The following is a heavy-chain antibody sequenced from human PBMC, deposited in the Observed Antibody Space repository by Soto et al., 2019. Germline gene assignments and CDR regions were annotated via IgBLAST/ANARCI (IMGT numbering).Heavy chain of an antibody. CDR1: GFTFSNYW. J-gene: IGHJ6*02. CDR2: INQHGSEK. Sequence: ILSCAASGFTFSNYWMSWVRQAPGKGLEWVANINQHGSEKYYVGSVKGRFTISRDNAKNSLYLQMTFLRAEDTAVYYCARDGYYYGMDVWGQGTTVTVSS. V-gene: IGHV3-7*01. CDR3: ARDGYYYGMDV.